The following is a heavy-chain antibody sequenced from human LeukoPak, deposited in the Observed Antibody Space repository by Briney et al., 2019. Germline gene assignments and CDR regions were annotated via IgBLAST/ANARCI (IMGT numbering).Heavy chain of an antibody. CDR3: ARDEVAVAGTESDY. CDR2: ISPTSTNI. D-gene: IGHD6-19*01. V-gene: IGHV3-21*04. Sequence: GSLRLSCAASGFTFSAHTMSWVRQAPVKGLEWVSSISPTSTNIFQPASMKGRFTISRDNAKNSLYLQIHSLRVDDTAVYYCARDEVAVAGTESDYWGQGTLVTVSS. CDR1: GFTFSAHT. J-gene: IGHJ4*02.